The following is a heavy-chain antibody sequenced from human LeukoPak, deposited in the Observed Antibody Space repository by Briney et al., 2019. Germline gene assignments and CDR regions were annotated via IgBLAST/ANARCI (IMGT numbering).Heavy chain of an antibody. CDR1: GFTFSSYG. V-gene: IGHV3-33*06. CDR3: AKTFRVVISYDAFDF. D-gene: IGHD3-3*01. Sequence: GGSLRLSCAASGFTFSSYGMHWVRQAPGKGLEWVAVIWYDGSHKYYADSVKGRFTISRDNSKNTLYLQMNSLGAEDTAVYYCAKTFRVVISYDAFDFWGQGTMVTVSS. J-gene: IGHJ3*01. CDR2: IWYDGSHK.